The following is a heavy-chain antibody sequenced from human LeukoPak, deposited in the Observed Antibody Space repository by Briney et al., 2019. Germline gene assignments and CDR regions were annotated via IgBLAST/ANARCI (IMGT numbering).Heavy chain of an antibody. CDR1: GESFSGYY. D-gene: IGHD4-23*01. CDR2: INHSGST. J-gene: IGHJ4*02. V-gene: IGHV4-34*01. CDR3: ARGGYGGNSVDY. Sequence: SETLSLTCAVYGESFSGYYWSWSRQPPGKGLEWIGEINHSGSTNYNPSLKSRVTISADTSKNQFSLKLSSLTAADTAVYYCARGGYGGNSVDYWGQGTLVTVSS.